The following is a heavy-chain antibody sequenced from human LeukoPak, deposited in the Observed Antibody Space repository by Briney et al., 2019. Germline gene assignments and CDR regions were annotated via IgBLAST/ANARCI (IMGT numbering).Heavy chain of an antibody. V-gene: IGHV3-23*01. CDR1: GFTFSSYA. CDR3: AKRGDTGNVYYYYYMDV. J-gene: IGHJ6*03. Sequence: PGGSLRLSCAASGFTFSSYAMSWVRQAPGKGLEWVSAISGSGGSTYYADSVKGRFTISRDNSKNTLYLQMNSLRAEDTAVYYCAKRGDTGNVYYYYYMDVWGKGTTVTVSS. D-gene: IGHD3-10*01. CDR2: ISGSGGST.